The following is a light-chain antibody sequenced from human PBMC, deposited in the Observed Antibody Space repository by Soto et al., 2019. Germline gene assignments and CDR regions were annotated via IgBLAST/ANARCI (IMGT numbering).Light chain of an antibody. Sequence: QLVLTQPPSVSGVPGQRVSISCTGSTSNIGAPYDVHWYQHLPGTAPKLLIYGDNNRPSGVPDRFSGSKSGTSASLAITRLQAEDEADYYCQSYDISLHNYVFGTGTKLTVL. V-gene: IGLV1-40*01. CDR1: TSNIGAPYD. J-gene: IGLJ1*01. CDR3: QSYDISLHNYV. CDR2: GDN.